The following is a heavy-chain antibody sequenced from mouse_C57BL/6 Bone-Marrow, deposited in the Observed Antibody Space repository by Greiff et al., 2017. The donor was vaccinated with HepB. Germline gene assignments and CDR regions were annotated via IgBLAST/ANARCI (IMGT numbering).Heavy chain of an antibody. CDR3: ARGGSKGWFAY. V-gene: IGHV1-20*01. J-gene: IGHJ3*01. CDR1: GYSFTGYF. Sequence: EVKLVESGPELVKPGDSVKISCKASGYSFTGYFMNWVMQSHGKSLEWIGRINPYNGDTFYNQKFKGKATLTVDKSSSTAHMELRSLTSEDSAVYYCARGGSKGWFAYWGQGTLVTVSA. CDR2: INPYNGDT. D-gene: IGHD1-1*01.